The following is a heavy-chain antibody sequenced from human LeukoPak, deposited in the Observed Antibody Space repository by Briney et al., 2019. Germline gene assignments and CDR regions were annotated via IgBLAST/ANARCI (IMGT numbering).Heavy chain of an antibody. CDR2: IYYTGTT. Sequence: SETLSLTCIVPGVSIDRSDYSWGWIPQPPGAVLEWIGNIYYTGTTYYTPSLRVRLTISVDTSKNQYSLKLTAVAAADSAIYYCARLGPHGPFESWGQGTLVTVSS. V-gene: IGHV4-39*01. CDR1: GVSIDRSDYS. J-gene: IGHJ4*02. CDR3: ARLGPHGPFES.